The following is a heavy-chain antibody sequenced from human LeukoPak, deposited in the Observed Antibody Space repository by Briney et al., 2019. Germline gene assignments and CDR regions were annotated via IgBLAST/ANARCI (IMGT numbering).Heavy chain of an antibody. CDR2: IVVGSGNT. CDR3: TSDPTFYSGRYCFDY. V-gene: IGHV1-58*01. D-gene: IGHD1-26*01. J-gene: IGHJ4*02. CDR1: GFTFSNSA. Sequence: GTSVKVSCKASGFTFSNSAVQWVRQARGQRLEWIGWIVVGSGNTNYAQKFQERVTITRDMSTSTAYMELSSLRSEDTAVYYCTSDPTFYSGRYCFDYWGQGTLVTVSS.